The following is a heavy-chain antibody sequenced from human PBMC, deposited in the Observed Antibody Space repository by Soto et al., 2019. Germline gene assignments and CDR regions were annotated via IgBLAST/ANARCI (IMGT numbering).Heavy chain of an antibody. CDR1: VFTFSNAW. V-gene: IGHV3-15*01. CDR2: IKSKTDGGTT. J-gene: IGHJ4*02. Sequence: WWSLRLSCSASVFTFSNAWMTWFRQAPGKGLEWVGRIKSKTDGGTTDYAAAVKGRFTISRDDSKNTVYLQMNGLEAEDTAVYYCSTKRTGITTIGPGYWGQGTLVTVSS. D-gene: IGHD1-20*01. CDR3: STKRTGITTIGPGY.